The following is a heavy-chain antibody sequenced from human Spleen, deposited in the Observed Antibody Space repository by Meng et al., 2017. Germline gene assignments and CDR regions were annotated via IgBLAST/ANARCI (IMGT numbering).Heavy chain of an antibody. J-gene: IGHJ4*02. Sequence: GESLKISCAASGLTFRLYGMSWVRQAPGKGLEWVSYISSSGSTIYYADSVKGRFTISRDNAKNSLYLQMNSLRAEDTAVYYCARDPAWYSSSWSNQLDYWGQGTLVTVSS. V-gene: IGHV3-48*04. CDR3: ARDPAWYSSSWSNQLDY. D-gene: IGHD6-13*01. CDR1: GLTFRLYG. CDR2: ISSSGSTI.